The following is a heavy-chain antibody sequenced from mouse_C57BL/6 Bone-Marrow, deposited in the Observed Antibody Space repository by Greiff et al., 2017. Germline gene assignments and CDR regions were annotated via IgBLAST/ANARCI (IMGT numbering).Heavy chain of an antibody. CDR1: GYTFTSYW. D-gene: IGHD1-1*01. Sequence: QIHVKQPGAELVKPGASVKLSCKASGYTFTSYWMHWVKQRPGRGLEWIGRIDPNSGGTKYNEKFKSKATLTVDKPSSTAYMQLSSLTSEDSAVYYCARSYYYGSSYSAWFAYWGQGTLVTVSA. V-gene: IGHV1-72*01. CDR2: IDPNSGGT. CDR3: ARSYYYGSSYSAWFAY. J-gene: IGHJ3*01.